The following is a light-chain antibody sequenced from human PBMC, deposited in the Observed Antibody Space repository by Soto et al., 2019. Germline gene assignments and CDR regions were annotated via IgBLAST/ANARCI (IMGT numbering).Light chain of an antibody. Sequence: EIVLTQSPATLSLSPGERATLSCRASQSVRSNLAWYQHKPGQAPRLLIYDVSNRATGIPGRFSGSGFGTDFTLTISNVEPDDFAVYYCQQRDNWPWTFGQGAKVEIK. J-gene: IGKJ1*01. CDR3: QQRDNWPWT. CDR2: DVS. CDR1: QSVRSN. V-gene: IGKV3-11*01.